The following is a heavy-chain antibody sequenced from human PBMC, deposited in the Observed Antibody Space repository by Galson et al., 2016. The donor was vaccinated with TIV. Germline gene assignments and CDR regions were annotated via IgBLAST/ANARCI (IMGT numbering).Heavy chain of an antibody. V-gene: IGHV3-30*18. CDR2: LSYDERNK. J-gene: IGHJ6*02. Sequence: SLRLSCAASRFTFSNYGMHWVRQAPGKGLEWVAVLSYDERNKKYADSVKGRFTISRDNYKKTLYLQMHSMRPDETVVYYCAKQWLKDYYGMDVWGPGTTVTVSS. D-gene: IGHD6-19*01. CDR3: AKQWLKDYYGMDV. CDR1: RFTFSNYG.